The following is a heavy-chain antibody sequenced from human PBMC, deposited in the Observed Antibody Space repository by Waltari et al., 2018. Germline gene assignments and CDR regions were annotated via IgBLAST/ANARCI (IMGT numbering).Heavy chain of an antibody. V-gene: IGHV4-39*01. CDR3: ARHWKKSGYRFDP. CDR2: IYYSGST. Sequence: QLQLQESGPGLVKPSETLSLTCTVSGGSISSSSYYWGWIRHSPGKGLEWIGSIYYSGSTYYNPTLKSRVTISGDTSKNQFSLKLSSVTAADTAVYYCARHWKKSGYRFDPWGQGTLVTVSS. CDR1: GGSISSSSYY. D-gene: IGHD5-12*01. J-gene: IGHJ5*02.